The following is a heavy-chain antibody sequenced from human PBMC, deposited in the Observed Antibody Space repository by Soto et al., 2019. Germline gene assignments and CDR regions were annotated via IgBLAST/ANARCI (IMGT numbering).Heavy chain of an antibody. J-gene: IGHJ4*02. CDR1: GFTFSSYA. V-gene: IGHV3-23*01. Sequence: GGSLRLSCAASGFTFSSYAMSWVRQAPGKGLEWVSAISGSGGSTYYADSVKGRFTISRDNSKNTLYLQMNSLRAEDTAVYYCAKRGEGRFLEWLHRAIDDWGPGTLVTVAS. CDR3: AKRGEGRFLEWLHRAIDD. CDR2: ISGSGGST. D-gene: IGHD3-3*01.